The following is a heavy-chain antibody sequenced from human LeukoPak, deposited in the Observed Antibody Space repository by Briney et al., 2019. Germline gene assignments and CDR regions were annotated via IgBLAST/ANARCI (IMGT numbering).Heavy chain of an antibody. Sequence: SETLSLTCTVSGGSISSSSYYWGWIRQPPGKGLEWIGSIYYSGSTYYSPSLKSRVTISVDTSKNQFSLKLSSVTAADTAVYYCARVRGTGTPTSPGWFDPWGQGTLVTVSS. CDR1: GGSISSSSYY. D-gene: IGHD1-7*01. J-gene: IGHJ5*02. V-gene: IGHV4-39*07. CDR2: IYYSGST. CDR3: ARVRGTGTPTSPGWFDP.